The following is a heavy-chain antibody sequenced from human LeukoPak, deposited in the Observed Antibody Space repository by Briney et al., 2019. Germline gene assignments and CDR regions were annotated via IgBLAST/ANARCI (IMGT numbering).Heavy chain of an antibody. D-gene: IGHD6-13*01. CDR1: GGTFSSYA. Sequence: GASVKVSCKASGGTFSSYAISWVRQAPGQGLEWMGGIIPIFGTANYAQKFQGRVTITADESTSTAYMELSSLRSEDTAVYYCARTWQQLSQADAFDIWGQGTMVTVSS. CDR3: ARTWQQLSQADAFDI. V-gene: IGHV1-69*13. CDR2: IIPIFGTA. J-gene: IGHJ3*02.